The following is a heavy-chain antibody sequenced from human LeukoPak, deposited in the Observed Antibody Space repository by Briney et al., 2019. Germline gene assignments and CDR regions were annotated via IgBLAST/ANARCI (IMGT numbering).Heavy chain of an antibody. Sequence: ASVKVSCKASGGTFSSYAISWVRQAPGQGLEWMGGIIPIFGTANYAQKFQGRVTITADESTSTAYMELSSLRSEDTAVYYCAKDPSPSGWPYNWFDPWGQGTLVTVSS. CDR1: GGTFSSYA. V-gene: IGHV1-69*13. CDR3: AKDPSPSGWPYNWFDP. J-gene: IGHJ5*02. CDR2: IIPIFGTA. D-gene: IGHD6-19*01.